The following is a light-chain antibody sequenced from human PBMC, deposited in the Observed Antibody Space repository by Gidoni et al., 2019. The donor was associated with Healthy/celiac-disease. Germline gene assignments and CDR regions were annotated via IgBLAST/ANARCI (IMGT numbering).Light chain of an antibody. CDR2: EAS. V-gene: IGKV1-33*01. CDR1: QDISNY. J-gene: IGKJ5*01. Sequence: DIQMTHSPSSLSASVGDRVTITCQASQDISNYLNWYQQKPGKAPKLLIYEASNLETGVPSRFSGSGSGTDFPFTISSLHPEDIATYYCQQYDNLPSITFGQGTRLEIK. CDR3: QQYDNLPSIT.